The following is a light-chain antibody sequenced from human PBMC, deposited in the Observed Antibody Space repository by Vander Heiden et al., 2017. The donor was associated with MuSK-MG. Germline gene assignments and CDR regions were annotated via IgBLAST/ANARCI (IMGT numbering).Light chain of an antibody. V-gene: IGKV1-33*01. CDR2: DAS. J-gene: IGKJ5*01. CDR3: QKYDNLPPWIT. Sequence: DIQMTQSPSSLSASVGDRVTITCQASQDISNYLNWYQQKPGKAPKLLIYDASNLETGVPSRFSGSGSGTDFTFTISSLQPEDIATYYCQKYDNLPPWITFGQGTRLEIK. CDR1: QDISNY.